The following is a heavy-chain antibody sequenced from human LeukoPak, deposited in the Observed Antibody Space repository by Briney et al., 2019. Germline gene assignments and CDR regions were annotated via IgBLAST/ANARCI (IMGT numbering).Heavy chain of an antibody. CDR3: AKDFGIQLWSTRGVFDI. V-gene: IGHV3-21*04. CDR2: ISSSTTYI. Sequence: PGGSLRLSCAASGFTFTSYTMNWVRQAPGKGLEWVSSISSSTTYIYYADSVKGRFTISRDNSNNMVYLQMNGLRAEDTAVYYCAKDFGIQLWSTRGVFDIWGQGTMVTVSS. D-gene: IGHD5-18*01. J-gene: IGHJ3*02. CDR1: GFTFTSYT.